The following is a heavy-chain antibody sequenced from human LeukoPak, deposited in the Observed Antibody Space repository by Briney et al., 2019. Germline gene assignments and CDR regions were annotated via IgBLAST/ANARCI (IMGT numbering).Heavy chain of an antibody. CDR1: GYSYTNYW. CDR3: ATYAGRYSKYFQH. Sequence: GESLKISCKGSGYSYTNYWIGWVRQMPGKGLEWMGIIYPGNSDTRYSPSLQGQVTISADKSISTAYLQWSSLKASDTAMYFCATYAGRYSKYFQHWGQGTLVTVSS. D-gene: IGHD3-10*01. V-gene: IGHV5-51*01. CDR2: IYPGNSDT. J-gene: IGHJ1*01.